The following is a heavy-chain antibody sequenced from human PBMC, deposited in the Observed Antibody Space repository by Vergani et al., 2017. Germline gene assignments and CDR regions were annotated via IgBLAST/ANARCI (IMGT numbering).Heavy chain of an antibody. Sequence: QVQLVQSGAEVKKPGSSVKVSCKASGGTFSSYAISWVRQAPGQGLEWMGEIIPIFGTANYAQKFQGRVTITADESTRTAYMELNSLRAEDTAVYYCAKIESDIVVVPAAMFGPRERSGWFYDAFDIWGQGTMVTVSS. CDR3: AKIESDIVVVPAAMFGPRERSGWFYDAFDI. CDR2: IIPIFGTA. J-gene: IGHJ3*02. V-gene: IGHV1-69*12. CDR1: GGTFSSYA. D-gene: IGHD2-2*01.